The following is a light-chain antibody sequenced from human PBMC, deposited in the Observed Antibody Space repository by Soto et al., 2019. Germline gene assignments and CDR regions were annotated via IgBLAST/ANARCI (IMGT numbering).Light chain of an antibody. CDR1: QTISNY. Sequence: DIQMTQSPSSLSASVGDRVTITCRSSQTISNYLNWYQQKPGKAPKVLIFAASSLQSGVPSRFSGGGSGTDFTLTISSLQPEDFATYYCQQSFTTPRTFGQGTRLEI. CDR2: AAS. CDR3: QQSFTTPRT. J-gene: IGKJ5*01. V-gene: IGKV1-39*01.